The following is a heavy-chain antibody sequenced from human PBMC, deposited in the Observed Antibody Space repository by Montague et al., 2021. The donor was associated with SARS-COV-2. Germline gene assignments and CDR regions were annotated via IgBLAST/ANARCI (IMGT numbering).Heavy chain of an antibody. CDR2: ISSDGSYK. CDR3: ARDLLRHKGGFDS. J-gene: IGHJ4*02. CDR1: GFTFTSYS. D-gene: IGHD2/OR15-2a*01. Sequence: SLRLSCVASGFTFTSYSMNWVRQAPGKGLEALSVISSDGSYKYYADSXKGRSTISRDNSRNTLYLQMNSLRPEDTAVYYCARDLLRHKGGFDSWGQGTLVTVSS. V-gene: IGHV3-30-3*01.